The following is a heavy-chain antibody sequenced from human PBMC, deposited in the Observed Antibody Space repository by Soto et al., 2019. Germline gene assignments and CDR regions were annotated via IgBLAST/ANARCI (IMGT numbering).Heavy chain of an antibody. CDR3: ARGLATLPVFAFDV. D-gene: IGHD3-22*01. V-gene: IGHV2-5*01. CDR2: IYWSGDE. CDR1: GFSFSTSGVG. J-gene: IGHJ3*01. Sequence: QMTLKESGPTLVKPTQTLTLTCSFSGFSFSTSGVGVGWVRQPPGKALERLALIYWSGDEHYRPSLKSRLTITKDTSKNQVVLIMTNMDPVDTATYYCARGLATLPVFAFDVGGQGTTVTVSS.